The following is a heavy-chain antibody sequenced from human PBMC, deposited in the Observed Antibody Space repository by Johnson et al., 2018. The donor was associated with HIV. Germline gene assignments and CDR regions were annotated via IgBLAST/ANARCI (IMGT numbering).Heavy chain of an antibody. CDR1: GFSFDDYA. CDR2: INSDGSST. CDR3: ATCSDQVLLGGDVFDI. V-gene: IGHV3-9*01. Sequence: VQLVESGGGLVQPGRSLRLSCAASGFSFDDYAMHWVRQAPGKGLEWVSRINSDGSSTSYADSVKGRFTISRDNAKNSLYLQMNSLGGEDTAVYYCATCSDQVLLGGDVFDIWGQGTMVTVYS. J-gene: IGHJ3*02. D-gene: IGHD3-16*01.